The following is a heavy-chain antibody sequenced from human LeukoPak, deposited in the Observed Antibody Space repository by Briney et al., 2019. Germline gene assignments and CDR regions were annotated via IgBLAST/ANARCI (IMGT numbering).Heavy chain of an antibody. CDR2: ISGSGGST. V-gene: IGHV3-23*01. CDR3: AKIHPGYYYDSIPY. Sequence: GGSLRLSCAASGFTFSSAWMNWFRQAPGKGLEWVSAISGSGGSTYYADSVKGRFTISRDNSKNTLYLQMNSLRAEDTAVYYCAKIHPGYYYDSIPYWGQGTLVTVSS. CDR1: GFTFSSAW. D-gene: IGHD3-22*01. J-gene: IGHJ4*02.